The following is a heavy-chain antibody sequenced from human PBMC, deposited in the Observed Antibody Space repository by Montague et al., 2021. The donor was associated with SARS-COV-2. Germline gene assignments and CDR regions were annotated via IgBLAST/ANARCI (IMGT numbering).Heavy chain of an antibody. J-gene: IGHJ2*01. V-gene: IGHV4-4*07. CDR1: GGSISSYY. D-gene: IGHD6-19*01. CDR2: FYTTGST. Sequence: SETLSLTCTVSGGSISSYYWSWIRQPAGKGLEWIGRFYTTGSTNYNPSLKSRVTMSVDTSKKQFSLKLSSVTAADTAVYYCARSTFYSSGWWDNWYFDLWGRGTLVTVSA. CDR3: ARSTFYSSGWWDNWYFDL.